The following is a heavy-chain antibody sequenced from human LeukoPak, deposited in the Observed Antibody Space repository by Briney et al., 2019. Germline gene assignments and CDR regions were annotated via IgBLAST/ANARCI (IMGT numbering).Heavy chain of an antibody. V-gene: IGHV4-38-2*01. Sequence: KASETLSLTCAVSGYSISSGYYWGWIRPPPGKGLEWIGCIYHSGSTYYNPSLKSRVTISVDTSKNQFSLKLSSVTAADTAVYYCASYGDYWWFDPWGQGTLVTVSS. CDR3: ASYGDYWWFDP. D-gene: IGHD4-17*01. CDR2: IYHSGST. J-gene: IGHJ5*02. CDR1: GYSISSGYY.